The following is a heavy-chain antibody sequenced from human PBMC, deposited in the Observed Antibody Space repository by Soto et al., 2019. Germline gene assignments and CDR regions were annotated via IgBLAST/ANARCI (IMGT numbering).Heavy chain of an antibody. V-gene: IGHV4-39*01. CDR1: GGSISNHSFY. D-gene: IGHD2-21*01. J-gene: IGHJ5*01. Sequence: SETLSLTCTVSGGSISNHSFYWGWVRQPPGKGLEWLGVIFYTGRTYYSLSLKSRVTIAVDKYKEQFSLNLTSVTAAASAVYFCAGVTVRIAYSSHESYNGFDPWAPGTLVTVSS. CDR3: AGVTVRIAYSSHESYNGFDP. CDR2: IFYTGRT.